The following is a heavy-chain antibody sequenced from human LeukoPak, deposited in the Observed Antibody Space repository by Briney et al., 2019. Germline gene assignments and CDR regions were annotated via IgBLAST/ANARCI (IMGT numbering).Heavy chain of an antibody. CDR2: INPDSGGT. Sequence: GASVKVSCKASGYTFTDYYMQWLRQAPGQGLEWMGWINPDSGGTNYAQKFQGRVTMTRDTSITTVYMELSRLRSDDTAVFYCTREARAGNWFDPWGQGTPVTVSA. CDR1: GYTFTDYY. V-gene: IGHV1-2*02. CDR3: TREARAGNWFDP. D-gene: IGHD5-12*01. J-gene: IGHJ5*02.